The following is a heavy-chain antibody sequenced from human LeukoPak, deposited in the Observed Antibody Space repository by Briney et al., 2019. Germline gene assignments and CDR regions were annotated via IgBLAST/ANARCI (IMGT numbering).Heavy chain of an antibody. Sequence: GGSLRLSCAASGFTFNNYAMTWVPQAPGEGLEWVSAISGSGGSTYYADSVKGRFTISRDNAKNTLYLQMNSLRAEDTAVYYCARGYNSGLDYWGQGTLVTVSS. V-gene: IGHV3-23*01. D-gene: IGHD1-1*01. CDR2: ISGSGGST. J-gene: IGHJ4*02. CDR1: GFTFNNYA. CDR3: ARGYNSGLDY.